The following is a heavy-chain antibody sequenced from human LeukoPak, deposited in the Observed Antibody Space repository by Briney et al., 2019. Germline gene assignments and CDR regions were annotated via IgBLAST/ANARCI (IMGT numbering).Heavy chain of an antibody. CDR2: IYYSGST. Sequence: SETLSLTCTVSGGSISSYYWSWIRQPPGKGLEWIGYIYYSGSTNYNPSLKSRVTISVDTSKNQFSLKLSSVTAADTAVYYCASSSGAVVRGVAYVDYWGPGTLVSVSS. CDR1: GGSISSYY. D-gene: IGHD3-10*01. CDR3: ASSSGAVVRGVAYVDY. J-gene: IGHJ4*02. V-gene: IGHV4-59*01.